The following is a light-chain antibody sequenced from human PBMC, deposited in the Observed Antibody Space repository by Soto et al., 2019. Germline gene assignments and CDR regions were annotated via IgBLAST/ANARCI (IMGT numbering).Light chain of an antibody. CDR3: QQNNNWWT. Sequence: EIVMTQSPATLSVSPGERATLSCRASQSVSNNLAWYQQKPGQAPRLLISGASTRATGIPDRFSGSGSGTEFTLTISSLQSEDFAVYYCQQNNNWWTFGQGTKVEIK. V-gene: IGKV3-15*01. CDR1: QSVSNN. J-gene: IGKJ1*01. CDR2: GAS.